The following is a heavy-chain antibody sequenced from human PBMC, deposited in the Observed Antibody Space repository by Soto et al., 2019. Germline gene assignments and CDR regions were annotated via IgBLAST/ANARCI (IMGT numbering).Heavy chain of an antibody. D-gene: IGHD1-26*01. J-gene: IGHJ5*02. Sequence: EVQLVESGGGLVQPGGSLRLSCAASGFTFSTYEMNWVRQAPGKGLEWVSYISSSGTTIYYADSVKGRVTISRDNAKKSLYLQMNSVRAEDTAVYYCARTTVFIVGASGWLDPWGQGTLVTVST. CDR2: ISSSGTTI. V-gene: IGHV3-48*03. CDR3: ARTTVFIVGASGWLDP. CDR1: GFTFSTYE.